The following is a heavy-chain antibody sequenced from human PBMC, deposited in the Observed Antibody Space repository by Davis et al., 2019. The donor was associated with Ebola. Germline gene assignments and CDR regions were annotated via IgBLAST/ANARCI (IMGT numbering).Heavy chain of an antibody. CDR1: GFTFSTYS. CDR2: ISSDSDYI. Sequence: GESLKISCAASGFTFSTYSMSWVRQAPGKGLEWVSSISSDSDYIYYADSAKGRFTISRDNAKNSLYLQMNSLRAEDTAVYYCARESLDYGYPSYGMDVWGKGTTVTVSS. J-gene: IGHJ6*04. D-gene: IGHD4-17*01. V-gene: IGHV3-21*01. CDR3: ARESLDYGYPSYGMDV.